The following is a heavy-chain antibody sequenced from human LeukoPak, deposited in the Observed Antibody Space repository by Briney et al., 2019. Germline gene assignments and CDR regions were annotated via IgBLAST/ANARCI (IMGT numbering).Heavy chain of an antibody. CDR2: ITSTGSYT. J-gene: IGHJ6*03. Sequence: GGSLRLSCAASGFTFSSYNTNWVRQAPGKGLEWVSSITSTGSYTFYADSVKGRFTISRDNAKNSLYLQMNSLRAEDTAVYYCARANRGLRNYYYYYYMDVWGKGTTVTVSS. D-gene: IGHD4-17*01. CDR1: GFTFSSYN. CDR3: ARANRGLRNYYYYYYMDV. V-gene: IGHV3-21*04.